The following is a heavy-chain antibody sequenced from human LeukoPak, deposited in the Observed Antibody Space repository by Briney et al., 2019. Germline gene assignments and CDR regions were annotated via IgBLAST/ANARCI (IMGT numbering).Heavy chain of an antibody. Sequence: AGGSLRLSCAASGLTVSSNYMSWVRQAPGKGLEWVSVIYSGGSTYYADSVKGRFTISRDNSKNTLYLQMNSLRAEDTAVYYCARAAEQWLLTFDYWGQGTLVTVSS. CDR1: GLTVSSNY. V-gene: IGHV3-53*01. CDR3: ARAAEQWLLTFDY. D-gene: IGHD6-19*01. J-gene: IGHJ4*02. CDR2: IYSGGST.